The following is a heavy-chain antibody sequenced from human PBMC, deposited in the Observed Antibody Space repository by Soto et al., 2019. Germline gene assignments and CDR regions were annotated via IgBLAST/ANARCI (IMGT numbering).Heavy chain of an antibody. D-gene: IGHD2-15*01. CDR3: ARDAKGCSGGSCYGMDV. Sequence: QVQLVESGGGEVQPGRSLRLSCVASGFTFSSHGMHWVRQAPGKGLEGVAVIWHDGSNEYYADSVKGRFAISRDNSKNTLYLQMNSLGGDDTALYYCARDAKGCSGGSCYGMDVWGRGTTVTVSS. CDR2: IWHDGSNE. J-gene: IGHJ6*02. CDR1: GFTFSSHG. V-gene: IGHV3-33*01.